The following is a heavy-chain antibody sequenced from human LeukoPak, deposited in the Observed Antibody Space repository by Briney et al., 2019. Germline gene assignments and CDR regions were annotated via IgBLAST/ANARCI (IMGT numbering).Heavy chain of an antibody. CDR2: IYYSGST. V-gene: IGHV4-59*01. CDR3: ARLEAAAGTVGY. Sequence: SETLCLTCTVSGGSISSYYWSWIRQPPGKGLEWIGYIYYSGSTNYNPSLKSRVTISVDTSKNQFSLKLSSVTAADTAVYYCARLEAAAGTVGYWGQGTLVTVSS. D-gene: IGHD6-13*01. J-gene: IGHJ4*02. CDR1: GGSISSYY.